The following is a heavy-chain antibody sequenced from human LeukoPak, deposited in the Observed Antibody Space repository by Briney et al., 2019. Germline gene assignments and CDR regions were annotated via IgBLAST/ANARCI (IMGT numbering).Heavy chain of an antibody. V-gene: IGHV4-39*07. Sequence: PSETLSLTCTVSGGSISSSSYYWGWIRQPPGKGLEWIGSIYYSGSTYYNPSLKSRVTISVDTSKNQFSLKLSSVTAADTAVYYCARDLVPYYGSGSLWAFDIWGQGTMVTVSS. CDR3: ARDLVPYYGSGSLWAFDI. CDR2: IYYSGST. J-gene: IGHJ3*02. CDR1: GGSISSSSYY. D-gene: IGHD3-10*01.